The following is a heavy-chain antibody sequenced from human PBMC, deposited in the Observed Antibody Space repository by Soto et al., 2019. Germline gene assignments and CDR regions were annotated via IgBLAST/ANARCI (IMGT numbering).Heavy chain of an antibody. V-gene: IGHV3-23*01. CDR1: GFTFDSPYSHG. CDR2: ISSNGANT. J-gene: IGHJ4*01. CDR3: VSWVSAHFDY. Sequence: HPGGSLRLSCAASGFTFDSPYSHGMSWVRQSPGKGPELVSTISSNGANTHYAESVKGRFTISKDASRNTVHLHMNSLRAEDTATYFCVSWVSAHFDYWGHGTPVTVSS. D-gene: IGHD2-8*01.